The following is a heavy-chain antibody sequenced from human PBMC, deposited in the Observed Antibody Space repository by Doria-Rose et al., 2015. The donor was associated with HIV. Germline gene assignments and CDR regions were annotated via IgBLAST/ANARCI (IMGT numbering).Heavy chain of an antibody. CDR1: GVSLSSPGMG. Sequence: QVTLKESGPVLVKPTETLTPTCTVSGVSLSSPGMGVSWIRQPPGKALEWLANIFSDDERSYQTSLKSRLTISRGTSKSQVVLTMTDMDPVDTATYYCARIKSSRWYHKYFFDFWGQGTLVIVSA. V-gene: IGHV2-26*01. CDR2: IFSDDER. J-gene: IGHJ4*02. CDR3: ARIKSSRWYHKYFFDF. D-gene: IGHD6-13*01.